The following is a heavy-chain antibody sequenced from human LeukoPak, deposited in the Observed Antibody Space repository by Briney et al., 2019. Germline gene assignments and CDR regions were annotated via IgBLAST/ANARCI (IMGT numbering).Heavy chain of an antibody. Sequence: GGSLRLSCAASGFTFSTYAMHWVRQAPGKGLEWVAVISFDGGNKYYADSVKGRFTISRDSSKNTLYLQMNSLRAEDTAIYYCAKNGDRGAYCSGGSCYPYYYYYMDVWGKGTTVTISS. J-gene: IGHJ6*03. D-gene: IGHD2-15*01. CDR2: ISFDGGNK. V-gene: IGHV3-30*04. CDR1: GFTFSTYA. CDR3: AKNGDRGAYCSGGSCYPYYYYYMDV.